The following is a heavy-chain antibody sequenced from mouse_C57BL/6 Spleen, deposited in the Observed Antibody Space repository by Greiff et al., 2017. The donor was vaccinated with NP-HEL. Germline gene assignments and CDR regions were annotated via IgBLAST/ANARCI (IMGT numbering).Heavy chain of an antibody. CDR3: ASRSDYYGSSYAMDY. CDR2: IWGVGST. D-gene: IGHD1-1*01. V-gene: IGHV2-6*01. J-gene: IGHJ4*01. CDR1: GFSLTSYG. Sequence: VQGVESGPGLVAPSQSLSITCTVSGFSLTSYGVDWVRQSPGKGLEWLGVIWGVGSTNYNSALKSRLSISKDNSKSQVFLKMNSLQTDDTAMYYCASRSDYYGSSYAMDYWGQGTSVTVSS.